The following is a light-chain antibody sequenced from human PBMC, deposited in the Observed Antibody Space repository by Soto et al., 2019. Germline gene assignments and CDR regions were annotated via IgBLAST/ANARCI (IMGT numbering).Light chain of an antibody. V-gene: IGLV2-11*01. CDR3: CSYAGSFYV. J-gene: IGLJ1*01. CDR1: SSDVGGYNY. CDR2: DVS. Sequence: QSVLTQSRSVSGSPGQSVTISCTGTSSDVGGYNYVSWYQQHPGKAPKLMIYDVSERPSGVPDRFSGSKSGNTASLTISGLQAEDEADYYCCSYAGSFYVFGTGTKVTVL.